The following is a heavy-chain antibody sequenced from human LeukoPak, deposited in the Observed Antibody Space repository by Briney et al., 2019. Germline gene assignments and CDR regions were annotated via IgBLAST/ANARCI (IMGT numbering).Heavy chain of an antibody. CDR1: GFTFSSYG. J-gene: IGHJ4*02. CDR3: ASEPPARDYGDYYFDY. CDR2: IKQDGSEK. Sequence: GGSLRLSCAASGFTFSSYGMHWVRQAPGKGLEWVAHIKQDGSEKYYVDSVKGRFTISRDNAKNSLYLQMNSLRAEDTAVYYCASEPPARDYGDYYFDYWGQGTLVTVSS. V-gene: IGHV3-7*01. D-gene: IGHD4-17*01.